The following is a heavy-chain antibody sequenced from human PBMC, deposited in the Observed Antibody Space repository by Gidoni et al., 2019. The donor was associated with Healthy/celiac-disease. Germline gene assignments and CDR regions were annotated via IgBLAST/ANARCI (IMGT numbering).Heavy chain of an antibody. CDR2: ISGSGGST. D-gene: IGHD3-16*02. J-gene: IGHJ1*01. Sequence: EVQLLESGGGLVQPGGSLRLSCSASGFTFSSYPMRWVRQAPGKGLEWVSAISGSGGSTYYADSVKGRFTISRDNSKNTLYLQMNSLRAEDTAVYYCAKIGDYVWGSYRYAEYFQHWGQGTLVTVSS. CDR1: GFTFSSYP. CDR3: AKIGDYVWGSYRYAEYFQH. V-gene: IGHV3-23*01.